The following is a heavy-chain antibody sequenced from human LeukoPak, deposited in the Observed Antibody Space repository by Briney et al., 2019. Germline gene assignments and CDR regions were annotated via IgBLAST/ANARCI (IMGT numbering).Heavy chain of an antibody. D-gene: IGHD1-14*01. CDR2: IYSGST. Sequence: GGSLRLSCTVSGFTVTSNSMSWVRQAPGKGLEWVSFIYSGSTHYSDSVKGRFTISRDNSKNTLYLQMNSLRAEDTAVYYCAKDWAPEPLDAFDIWGQGTMVTVSS. J-gene: IGHJ3*02. V-gene: IGHV3-53*01. CDR3: AKDWAPEPLDAFDI. CDR1: GFTVTSNS.